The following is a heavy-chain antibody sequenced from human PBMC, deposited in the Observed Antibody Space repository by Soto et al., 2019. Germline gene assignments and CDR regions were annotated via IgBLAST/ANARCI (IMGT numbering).Heavy chain of an antibody. V-gene: IGHV3-23*01. D-gene: IGHD6-19*01. J-gene: IGHJ4*02. CDR3: ANAARIAVAGTGVGFDY. CDR2: ISGSGGST. CDR1: GFTFSGYA. Sequence: GGSLRLSCAASGFTFSGYAMSWVRQAPGKGLEWVSAISGSGGSTYYADSVKGRFTISRDNSKNTLYLQMNSLRAEDTAVYYCANAARIAVAGTGVGFDYWGQGTLVTVSS.